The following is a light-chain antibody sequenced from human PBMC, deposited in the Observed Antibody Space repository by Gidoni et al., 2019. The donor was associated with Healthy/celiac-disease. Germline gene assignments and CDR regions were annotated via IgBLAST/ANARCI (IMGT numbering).Light chain of an antibody. J-gene: IGKJ1*01. V-gene: IGKV1-39*01. CDR3: QQSYSTLWT. Sequence: DIQMTESPSSLSASVGDRVTITCRASQSISSYLNWYQQKPGKAPKLLIYAASSLQSGVQSRFSGSGSGTAFSLTISSLQPEEFATYYCQQSYSTLWTFGQGTKVEIK. CDR2: AAS. CDR1: QSISSY.